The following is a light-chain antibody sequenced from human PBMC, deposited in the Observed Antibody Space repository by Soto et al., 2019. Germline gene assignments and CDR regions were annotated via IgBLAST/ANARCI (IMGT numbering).Light chain of an antibody. CDR1: QKVSPW. Sequence: DIRMTQSPSTLSASVGDSVTITCRASQKVSPWLAWYQQKAGKAPKLLIYDVSSLKRGVPSRFSGSGSGTEFTLTISSLQSDDFATYYCQQYDSYWGTFGRGTKVEFK. V-gene: IGKV1-5*01. J-gene: IGKJ1*01. CDR2: DVS. CDR3: QQYDSYWGT.